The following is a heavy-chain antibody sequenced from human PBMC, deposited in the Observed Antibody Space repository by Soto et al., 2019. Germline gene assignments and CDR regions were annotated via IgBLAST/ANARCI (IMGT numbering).Heavy chain of an antibody. CDR3: AHRPIAVAGTFGFDY. CDR1: GFSLSTSGVG. V-gene: IGHV2-5*02. CDR2: IYWDDDK. Sequence: QITLKESGPTLVKPTQTLTLTCTFSGFSLSTSGVGVGWISQPPGTALEWLALIYWDDDKRYSPSLKSRLTITQDTSKNQVVLTMTNMDPVDTATYYCAHRPIAVAGTFGFDYWGQGTLVTVSS. J-gene: IGHJ4*02. D-gene: IGHD6-19*01.